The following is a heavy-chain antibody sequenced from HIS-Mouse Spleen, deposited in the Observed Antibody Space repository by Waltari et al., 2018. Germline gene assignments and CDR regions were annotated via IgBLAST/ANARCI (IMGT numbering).Heavy chain of an antibody. CDR3: AREIPYSSSWYDWYFDL. J-gene: IGHJ2*01. CDR2: IYYSGST. CDR1: GGSIISRSYY. Sequence: QLQLQESGPGLVKHSETLSLTCTVSGGSIISRSYYWGCIRHPPGKGLEWIGSIYYSGSTYYNPSLKSRVTISVDTSKNQFSLKLSSVTAADTAVYYCAREIPYSSSWYDWYFDLWGRGTLVTVSS. D-gene: IGHD6-13*01. V-gene: IGHV4-39*07.